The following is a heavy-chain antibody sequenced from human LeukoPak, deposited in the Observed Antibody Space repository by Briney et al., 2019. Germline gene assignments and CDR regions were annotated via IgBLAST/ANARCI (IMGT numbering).Heavy chain of an antibody. V-gene: IGHV4-39*01. CDR2: IYYSGST. CDR3: ARLPAYCYDGGGYPHYYGMDV. Sequence: PSETLSLTCTVSGHSISSSRHYWGWIRQPPGKGLEWIGTIYYSGSTYYNPSLKSRVTISVDTSKNQFSLKLSSVTAADTAVYYCARLPAYCYDGGGYPHYYGMDVWGQGTTVTVPS. CDR1: GHSISSSRHY. J-gene: IGHJ6*02. D-gene: IGHD3-22*01.